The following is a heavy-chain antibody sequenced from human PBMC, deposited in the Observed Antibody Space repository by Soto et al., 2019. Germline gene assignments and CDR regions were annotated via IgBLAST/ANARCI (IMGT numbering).Heavy chain of an antibody. CDR3: ASLYGDMGWWYFDL. J-gene: IGHJ2*01. CDR1: GYTFTSYD. CDR2: MNPNSGNT. D-gene: IGHD4-17*01. V-gene: IGHV1-8*01. Sequence: QVQLVQSGAEVKKPGASVKVSCKASGYTFTSYDINWVRQATGQGLEWMGWMNPNSGNTGYAQKFQDRVTLTRNTSISKAYMELSSLGSEDTAVYYCASLYGDMGWWYFDLWGRGTLVTVSS.